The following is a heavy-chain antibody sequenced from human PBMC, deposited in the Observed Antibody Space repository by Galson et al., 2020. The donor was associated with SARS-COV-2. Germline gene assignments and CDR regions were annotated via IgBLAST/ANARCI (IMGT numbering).Heavy chain of an antibody. V-gene: IGHV1-18*04. D-gene: IGHD5-18*01. CDR2: ISAYNGNT. CDR3: AIDLDRYGLPVDNWFVP. CDR1: GYTFTSYG. Sequence: ASVKVSCKASGYTFTSYGISWVRQAPGQGLEWMGWISAYNGNTNYAQKLQGRVTMTTDTSTSTAYMELRSLRSDGTAVYYCAIDLDRYGLPVDNWFVPWGKSTLVFVSS. J-gene: IGHJ5*02.